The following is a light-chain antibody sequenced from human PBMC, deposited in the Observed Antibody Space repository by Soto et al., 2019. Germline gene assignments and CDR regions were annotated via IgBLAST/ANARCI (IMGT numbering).Light chain of an antibody. Sequence: QSALTQPASVSGSPGQSITISCTGTSSDVGASKYVSWYQQHPGKAPKLMIYEVSNRPSGVSNRFSGSKSGNTASLTISGLQAEDGADYYCSSYTSPITVLFGGGTNLTVL. CDR2: EVS. CDR3: SSYTSPITVL. V-gene: IGLV2-14*01. CDR1: SSDVGASKY. J-gene: IGLJ2*01.